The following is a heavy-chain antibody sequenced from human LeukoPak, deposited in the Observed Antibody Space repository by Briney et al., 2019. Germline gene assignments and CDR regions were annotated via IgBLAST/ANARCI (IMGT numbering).Heavy chain of an antibody. D-gene: IGHD2-15*01. CDR1: GDSISSYY. Sequence: SETLSLTCTVSGDSISSYYWSWIRQPPGKGLEWIGYIYTSGGTNYIPSLKSRVTISVDASKNQLSLMLTSVTAADTAVYYCARQKFCSGVTCYPDYWGQGTLVTVSS. V-gene: IGHV4-4*09. CDR2: IYTSGGT. CDR3: ARQKFCSGVTCYPDY. J-gene: IGHJ4*02.